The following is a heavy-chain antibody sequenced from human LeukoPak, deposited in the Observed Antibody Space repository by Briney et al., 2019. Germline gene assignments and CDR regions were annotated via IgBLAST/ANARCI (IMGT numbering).Heavy chain of an antibody. D-gene: IGHD3-3*01. CDR1: GGSISSGDYY. V-gene: IGHV4-30-4*08. Sequence: SQTLSLTCTVSGGSISSGDYYWSWIRQPPGKGLEWIGYIYYSGSTYYNPSLKSRITISVDTSKNQFSLKLSSVTAADTAVYYCARSDFWSFDAFDIWGQGTMVTVSS. CDR3: ARSDFWSFDAFDI. CDR2: IYYSGST. J-gene: IGHJ3*02.